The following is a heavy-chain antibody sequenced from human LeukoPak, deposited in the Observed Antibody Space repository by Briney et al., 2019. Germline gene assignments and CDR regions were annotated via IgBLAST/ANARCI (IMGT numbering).Heavy chain of an antibody. Sequence: GGSLRLSCAASGFTFSSYGMHWVRQAPGKGLEWVAVIWYDGSNKYYADSVKGRFTISRDNSKNTLYLQMNSLRAEDTAVYYCARDRGSSWYYYYYYYGMDVWGQGTTVTVSS. V-gene: IGHV3-33*01. CDR3: ARDRGSSWYYYYYYYGMDV. CDR2: IWYDGSNK. CDR1: GFTFSSYG. J-gene: IGHJ6*02. D-gene: IGHD6-13*01.